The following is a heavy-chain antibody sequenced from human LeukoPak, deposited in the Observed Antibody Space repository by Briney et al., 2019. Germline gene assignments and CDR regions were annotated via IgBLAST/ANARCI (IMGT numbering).Heavy chain of an antibody. CDR1: GDSISSGNYY. Sequence: NPSETLSLTCTVSGDSISSGNYYWTWTRQPAGKGLEWIGRIYTSGNTNYNPSLKSQVTISMDTSKNQFSLNLNSVTAADTAVYYCARDRAGDSFDIWGQGTMVTVSS. CDR2: IYTSGNT. CDR3: ARDRAGDSFDI. V-gene: IGHV4-61*02. J-gene: IGHJ3*02. D-gene: IGHD7-27*01.